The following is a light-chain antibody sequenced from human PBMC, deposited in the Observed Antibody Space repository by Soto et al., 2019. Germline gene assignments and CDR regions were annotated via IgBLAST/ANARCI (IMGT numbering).Light chain of an antibody. CDR3: SSYAGTHNLV. CDR1: SSDVGDYNN. V-gene: IGLV2-8*01. CDR2: EVS. J-gene: IGLJ2*01. Sequence: QSVLTQPPSASGSPGQSVTISCTGTSSDVGDYNNVSWYQQHPGKAPKLLIYEVSKRPSGVPDRFSGSKSGNTASLTVSGLQSEDEADYYCSSYAGTHNLVFGGGTKLTVL.